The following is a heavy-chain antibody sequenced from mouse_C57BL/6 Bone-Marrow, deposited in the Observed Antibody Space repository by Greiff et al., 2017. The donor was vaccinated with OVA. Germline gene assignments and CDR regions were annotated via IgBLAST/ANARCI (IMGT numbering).Heavy chain of an antibody. V-gene: IGHV5-4*03. Sequence: EVKLVESGGGLVKPGGSLKLSCAASGFTFSSYAMSWVRQTPEKRLEWVATISDGGSYTYYPDNVKGRFTISRDNAKNNLYLQMSHLKSEDTAMYYCVRGYFDYWGQGTTLTVSS. J-gene: IGHJ2*01. CDR2: ISDGGSYT. CDR1: GFTFSSYA. CDR3: VRGYFDY.